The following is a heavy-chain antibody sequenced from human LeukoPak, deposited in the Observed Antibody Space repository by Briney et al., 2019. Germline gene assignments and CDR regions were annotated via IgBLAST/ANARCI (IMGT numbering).Heavy chain of an antibody. Sequence: GGSLRLSCAASGFTFSSYAMSWVRQAPGKGLEWVSGISWNSGSIGYADSVKGRFTISRDNAKNSLYLQVNSLRAEDTALYYCAKGIAAAGTPDYWGQGTLVTVSS. CDR1: GFTFSSYA. V-gene: IGHV3-9*01. J-gene: IGHJ4*02. CDR2: ISWNSGSI. CDR3: AKGIAAAGTPDY. D-gene: IGHD6-13*01.